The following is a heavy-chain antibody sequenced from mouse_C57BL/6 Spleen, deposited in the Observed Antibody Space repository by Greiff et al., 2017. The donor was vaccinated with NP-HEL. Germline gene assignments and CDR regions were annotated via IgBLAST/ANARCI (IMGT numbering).Heavy chain of an antibody. J-gene: IGHJ4*01. V-gene: IGHV1-69*01. CDR1: GYTFTSYW. CDR3: ARGMDY. CDR2: IDPSDSYT. Sequence: QVQLQQPGAELVMPGASVKLSCKASGYTFTSYWMHWVKQRPGQGLEWIGEIDPSDSYTNYNQKFKGKSTLTVDISSSTAYMQLSSLTSEDSAVYYCARGMDYWGQGTSVTVSS.